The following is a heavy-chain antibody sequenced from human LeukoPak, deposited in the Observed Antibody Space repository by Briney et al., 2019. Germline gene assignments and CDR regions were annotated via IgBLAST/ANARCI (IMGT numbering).Heavy chain of an antibody. J-gene: IGHJ5*02. CDR1: GYTFTSYG. V-gene: IGHV1-18*04. CDR3: ARVMMGYSGYETYDWFDP. Sequence: ASVKVSCKASGYTFTSYGISWVRQAPEQGLEWMGWISAYNGNTNYAQKLQGRVTMTTDISTSTAYMELRSLRSDDTAVYYCARVMMGYSGYETYDWFDPWGQGTLVTVSS. CDR2: ISAYNGNT. D-gene: IGHD5-12*01.